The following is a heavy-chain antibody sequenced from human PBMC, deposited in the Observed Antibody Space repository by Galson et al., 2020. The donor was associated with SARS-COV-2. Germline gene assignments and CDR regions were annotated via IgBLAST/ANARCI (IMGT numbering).Heavy chain of an antibody. D-gene: IGHD1-26*01. V-gene: IGHV3-30*04. J-gene: IGHJ4*02. Sequence: GGSLRLSCAASGFTFSNYVMHWVRQAPGKGPEWVAVISSDGSNSFYADSLKGRFTISRDNSKSTLYLQMNSLRAEDSAVYYCARGGEWELPYYFDYWGQGTLVTVSS. CDR3: ARGGEWELPYYFDY. CDR1: GFTFSNYV. CDR2: ISSDGSNS.